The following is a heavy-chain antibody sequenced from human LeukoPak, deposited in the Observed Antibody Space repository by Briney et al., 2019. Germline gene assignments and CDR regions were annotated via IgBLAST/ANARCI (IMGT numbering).Heavy chain of an antibody. D-gene: IGHD3-16*02. CDR3: ARGTIMITFGGVIVIHRYYFDY. J-gene: IGHJ4*02. CDR1: GGSFSGYY. CDR2: INHSGST. Sequence: SETLSLTCAVYGGSFSGYYWSWIRRPPGKGLEWIGEINHSGSTNYNPSLKSRVTISVDTSKNQFSLKLSSVTAADTAVYYCARGTIMITFGGVIVIHRYYFDYWGQGTLVTVSS. V-gene: IGHV4-34*01.